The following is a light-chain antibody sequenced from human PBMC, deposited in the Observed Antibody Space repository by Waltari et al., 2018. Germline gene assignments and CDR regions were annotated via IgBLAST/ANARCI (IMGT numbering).Light chain of an antibody. CDR2: EAY. J-gene: IGLJ3*02. CDR1: GSDVGSSNV. V-gene: IGLV2-23*01. Sequence: QSALAQPASVSGSPGQSVTISCTGAGSDVGSSNVVSWYQQHPGKAPKLMIYEAYKRPSGVSNRFSGSKSGNTASLTISGLQTDDEAEYYCCTYAGSSTWVFGGGTKLTVL. CDR3: CTYAGSSTWV.